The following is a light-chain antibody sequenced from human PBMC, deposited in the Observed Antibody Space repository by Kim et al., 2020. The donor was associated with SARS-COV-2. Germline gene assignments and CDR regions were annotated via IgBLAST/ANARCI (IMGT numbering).Light chain of an antibody. CDR1: NNGSKS. CDR2: YDC. CDR3: QVWDSSGDREV. J-gene: IGLJ3*02. V-gene: IGLV3-21*01. Sequence: SYELTQPPSVSEAPGKTARITCGGNNNGSKSVHWYLQKPGQAPVLVIYYDCDRPSGIPERFSGSYSGNTATLTISRVEAWVEADYYCQVWDSSGDREVFG.